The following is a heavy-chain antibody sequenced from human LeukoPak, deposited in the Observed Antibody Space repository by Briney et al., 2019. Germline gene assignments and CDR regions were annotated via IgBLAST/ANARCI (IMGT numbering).Heavy chain of an antibody. CDR2: IKQDGSEK. V-gene: IGHV3-7*01. J-gene: IGHJ4*02. CDR3: ARVQWELRGVGSYFEY. Sequence: GGSLRLSCVVSGFTFSSYWMTWVRQPPGKGLEWVANIKQDGSEKFYVDSVKGRFTMSRDNAKNSLYLHMNSLRAEDTAVYYCARVQWELRGVGSYFEYWGQGALVTVSS. CDR1: GFTFSSYW. D-gene: IGHD1-26*01.